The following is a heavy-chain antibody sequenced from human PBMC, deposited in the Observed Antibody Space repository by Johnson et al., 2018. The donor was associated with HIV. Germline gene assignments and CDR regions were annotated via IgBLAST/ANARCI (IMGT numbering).Heavy chain of an antibody. CDR3: ASVRSDYSNDDTFDI. D-gene: IGHD4-11*01. CDR1: GFTFSNAW. CDR2: ISYDGSNK. Sequence: QVQLVESGGGLVKPWGSLRLSCAASGFTFSNAWMTWVRQAPGKGLEWVAVISYDGSNKYYADSVKGRFTISRDNSKNTLYLQMNSLRAEDTAVYYCASVRSDYSNDDTFDIWGQGTMVTVSS. V-gene: IGHV3-30*03. J-gene: IGHJ3*02.